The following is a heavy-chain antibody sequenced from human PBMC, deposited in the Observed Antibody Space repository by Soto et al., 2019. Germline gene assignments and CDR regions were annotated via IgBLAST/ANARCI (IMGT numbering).Heavy chain of an antibody. CDR2: ISSSSSYI. CDR3: ARGSVEAHAFDI. D-gene: IGHD2-2*01. CDR1: GFTFSSYS. Sequence: GGSLRLSCAASGFTFSSYSMNWVRQAPGKGLEWVSSISSSSSYIYYADSVKGRFAISRDNAKNSLYLQMNSLRAEDTAVYYCARGSVEAHAFDIWGQGTMVTVS. V-gene: IGHV3-21*01. J-gene: IGHJ3*02.